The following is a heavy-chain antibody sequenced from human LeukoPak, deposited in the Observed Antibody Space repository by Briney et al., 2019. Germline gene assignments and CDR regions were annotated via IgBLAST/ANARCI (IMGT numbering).Heavy chain of an antibody. D-gene: IGHD3-16*01. CDR3: AKLKINYYYYMDV. Sequence: GGSLRLSCAASGFTFSSYGMQFSSYGMHWVRQAPGQVLEWVAFIRSDGRNKYYADSVKGRFTISRDNTKNMLYLQMNSLRAEDTAVYYCAKLKINYYYYMDVWGKGTTVIVSS. V-gene: IGHV3-30*02. J-gene: IGHJ6*03. CDR2: IRSDGRNK. CDR1: GFTFSSYGMQFSSYG.